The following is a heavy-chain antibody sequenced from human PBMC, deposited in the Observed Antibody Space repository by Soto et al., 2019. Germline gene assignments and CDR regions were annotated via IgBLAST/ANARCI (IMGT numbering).Heavy chain of an antibody. CDR1: GGTFSSYT. CDR2: IIPILGIA. J-gene: IGHJ6*03. V-gene: IGHV1-69*02. Sequence: ASVKVSCKASGGTFSSYTISWVRQAPGQGLEWMGRIIPILGIANYAQKFQGRVTITADKSTSTAYMELSSLRSEDTAVYYCARVKRATTVTSYDYYYYYYMDVWGKGTTVTVSS. D-gene: IGHD4-4*01. CDR3: ARVKRATTVTSYDYYYYYYMDV.